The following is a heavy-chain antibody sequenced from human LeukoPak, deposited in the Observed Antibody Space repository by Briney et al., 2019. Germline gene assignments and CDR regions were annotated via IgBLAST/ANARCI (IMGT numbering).Heavy chain of an antibody. Sequence: GGSLRLSCAASGLSFPNYWMNWVRQTPAKGLEWVANVKQDGIEKNYLGSVVGRFTISRDNAKSLLYLHLNSLSAEDTAVYFCAGGQGWLITHWGQGALVTVSS. CDR2: VKQDGIEK. CDR3: AGGQGWLITH. D-gene: IGHD3-16*01. J-gene: IGHJ4*02. V-gene: IGHV3-7*01. CDR1: GLSFPNYW.